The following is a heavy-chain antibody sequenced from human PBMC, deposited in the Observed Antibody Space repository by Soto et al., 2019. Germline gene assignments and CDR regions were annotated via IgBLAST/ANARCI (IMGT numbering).Heavy chain of an antibody. CDR2: IYYSGST. CDR3: ARAPYFSDSFGYFLDS. V-gene: IGHV4-59*01. J-gene: IGHJ4*02. D-gene: IGHD3-22*01. CDR1: GGSISPYY. Sequence: PSETLSLTCTVSGGSISPYYWSWIRQTPGKGLEWIAYIYYSGSTNYNPSLKSRVTISVDTSKNQCSLKLSSVTAADTAVYYCARAPYFSDSFGYFLDSWGQGTLVTVSS.